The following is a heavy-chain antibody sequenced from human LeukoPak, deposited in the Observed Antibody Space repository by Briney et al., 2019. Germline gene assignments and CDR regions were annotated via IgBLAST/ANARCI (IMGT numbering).Heavy chain of an antibody. V-gene: IGHV3-30*14. Sequence: GGSLRLSCAASGFTFSSYAMHWVRQAPGKGLEWVAVISYDGSNKYYADSVKGRFTISRDNSKNTLYLQMSSLRAEDTAVYYCVKGTRGITMVRGALDYWGQGTLVTVSS. D-gene: IGHD3-10*01. J-gene: IGHJ4*02. CDR3: VKGTRGITMVRGALDY. CDR1: GFTFSSYA. CDR2: ISYDGSNK.